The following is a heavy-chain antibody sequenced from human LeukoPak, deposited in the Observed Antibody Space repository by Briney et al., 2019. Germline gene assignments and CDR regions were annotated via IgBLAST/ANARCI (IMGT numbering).Heavy chain of an antibody. V-gene: IGHV3-30*18. CDR1: GFTFSSYG. CDR3: AKAGGSGSYVAFDY. Sequence: GGSLRLSCAASGFTFSSYGMHWVRQAPGKGLEWVAVISYDGSNKYYADSVKGRLTISRDNSKNTLYLQMNSLRAEDTAVYYCAKAGGSGSYVAFDYWGQGTLVTVSS. D-gene: IGHD3-10*01. J-gene: IGHJ4*02. CDR2: ISYDGSNK.